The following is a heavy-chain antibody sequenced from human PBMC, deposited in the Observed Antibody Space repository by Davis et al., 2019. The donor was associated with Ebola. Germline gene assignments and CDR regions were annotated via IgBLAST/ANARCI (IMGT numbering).Heavy chain of an antibody. V-gene: IGHV3-30*03. D-gene: IGHD5-12*01. CDR3: ASWFGGYDQAEFIDY. Sequence: PGGSLRLSCAASGFTFSSYGMHWVRQAPGKGLEWVAVISYDGSNKYYADSVKGRFTISRDNAKNSLYLQMNSLRAEDTAVYYCASWFGGYDQAEFIDYWGQGTLVTVSS. CDR1: GFTFSSYG. CDR2: ISYDGSNK. J-gene: IGHJ4*02.